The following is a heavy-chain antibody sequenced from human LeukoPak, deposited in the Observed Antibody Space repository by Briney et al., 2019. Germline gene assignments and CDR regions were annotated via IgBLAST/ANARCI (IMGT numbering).Heavy chain of an antibody. D-gene: IGHD3-22*01. CDR2: IYYSGST. V-gene: IGHV4-59*01. CDR3: ARDGAPQSFESSLHYFSYMDV. CDR1: GGSISSYY. Sequence: SETLSLTCTVSGGSISSYYWSWIRQPPGKGLERIGYIYYSGSTNYNPSLKSRVTISVDTSKNQFSLKLSSVTAADTAVYYCARDGAPQSFESSLHYFSYMDVWGTGTTVTVSS. J-gene: IGHJ6*03.